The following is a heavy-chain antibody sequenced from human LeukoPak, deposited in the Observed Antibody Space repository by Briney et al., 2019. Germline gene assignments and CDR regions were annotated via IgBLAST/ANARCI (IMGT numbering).Heavy chain of an antibody. CDR2: IRYDGSNE. V-gene: IGHV3-30*02. CDR1: GFTFSSYG. CDR3: STNDYSNYEEFDY. Sequence: PGGSLRLSCAASGFTFSSYGMHWVRQAPGKGLEWVAFIRYDGSNEYYADSVKGRFTIPRDNSKNTLYLQMNSLRAEDTAVYYCSTNDYSNYEEFDYWGQGTLVTVSS. J-gene: IGHJ4*02. D-gene: IGHD4-11*01.